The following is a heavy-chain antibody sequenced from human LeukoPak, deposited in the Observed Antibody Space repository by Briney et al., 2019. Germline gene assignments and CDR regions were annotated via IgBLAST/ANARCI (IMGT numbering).Heavy chain of an antibody. Sequence: KPGASLQISSECAGSIITTYWIGCRRQLPGKRLECMGIIYTGDSTTRYSPSFQGQVTISADKSINTAYLQWSSLKASDTAMYYCARPLQGIAAAGYWGQGTLVSVSS. CDR3: ARPLQGIAAAGY. CDR1: GSIITTYW. CDR2: IYTGDSTT. D-gene: IGHD6-13*01. V-gene: IGHV5-51*01. J-gene: IGHJ4*02.